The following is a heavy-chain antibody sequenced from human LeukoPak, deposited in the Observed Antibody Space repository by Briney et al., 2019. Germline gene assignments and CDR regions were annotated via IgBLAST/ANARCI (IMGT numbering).Heavy chain of an antibody. CDR2: IYHSGST. CDR1: GGSISSSNW. Sequence: SETLSLTCAVSGGSISSSNWWSWVRQPPGRGLEWIGEIYHSGSTNYNPSLKSRVTISVDKSKNQFSLKLSSVTAADTAVYYCAREVRDVGGKFGYFDSWGQGTLVTVSS. V-gene: IGHV4-4*02. D-gene: IGHD4-23*01. CDR3: AREVRDVGGKFGYFDS. J-gene: IGHJ4*02.